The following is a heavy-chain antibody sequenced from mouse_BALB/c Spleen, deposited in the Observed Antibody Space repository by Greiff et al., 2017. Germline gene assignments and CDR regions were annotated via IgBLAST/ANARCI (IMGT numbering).Heavy chain of an antibody. J-gene: IGHJ4*01. V-gene: IGHV5-17*02. CDR2: ISSGSSTI. CDR3: ARAWGNFDEVDAMDY. CDR1: GFTFSSFG. D-gene: IGHD2-1*01. Sequence: EVKLVESGGGLVQPGGSRKLSCAASGFTFSSFGMHWVRQAPEKGLEWVAYISSGSSTIYYADTVKGRFTISRDNPKNTLFLQMTSLRSEDTAMYYCARAWGNFDEVDAMDYWGQGTSVTVSS.